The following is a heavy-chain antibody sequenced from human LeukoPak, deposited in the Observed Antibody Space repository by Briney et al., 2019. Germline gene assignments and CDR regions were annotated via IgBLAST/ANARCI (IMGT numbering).Heavy chain of an antibody. CDR1: GGSISSSSYY. D-gene: IGHD5-18*01. V-gene: IGHV4-39*01. J-gene: IGHJ4*02. CDR2: IYYSGNT. Sequence: SETLSLTCTVSGGSISSSSYYWGWIRQPPGKGLEWIGTIYYSGNTYYNPSLKSRLTISVDTSKNQFSLKLSSVTAADTAVYYCARHDTAMVFDFDYWGQGTLVTVSS. CDR3: ARHDTAMVFDFDY.